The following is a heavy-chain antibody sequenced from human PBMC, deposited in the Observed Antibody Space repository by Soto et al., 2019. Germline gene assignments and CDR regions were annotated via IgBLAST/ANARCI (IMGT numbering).Heavy chain of an antibody. CDR3: AGRDGYTT. V-gene: IGHV1-69*01. CDR1: GTTFSSYD. Sequence: VQLVQSGSEVVTPGSSVTVSCKASGTTFSSYDINWVRQAPGQGLEWMGGIIPTFGLPNYSQKFQDSLTITAGESTTTAYMDLSSLTSEDTAIYFCAGRDGYTTWGQGTLVTVSA. J-gene: IGHJ5*02. D-gene: IGHD5-12*01. CDR2: IIPTFGLP.